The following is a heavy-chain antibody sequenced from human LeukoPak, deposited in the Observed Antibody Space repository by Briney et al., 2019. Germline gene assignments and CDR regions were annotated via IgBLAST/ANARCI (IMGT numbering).Heavy chain of an antibody. CDR2: ISAYNGNT. D-gene: IGHD3-22*01. V-gene: IGHV1-18*01. J-gene: IGHJ3*02. Sequence: AASVKVSCKASGYTFTSYGISWVRQAPGQGLEWMGWISAYNGNTNYAQKLQGRVTMTTDTSTSTAYMELRSLRSDDTAVYYCARGVTMIVVVPNNASDIWGQGTMVTVSS. CDR3: ARGVTMIVVVPNNASDI. CDR1: GYTFTSYG.